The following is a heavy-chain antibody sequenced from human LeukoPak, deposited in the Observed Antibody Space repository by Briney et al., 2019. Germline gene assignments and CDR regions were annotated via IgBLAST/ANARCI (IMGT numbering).Heavy chain of an antibody. CDR2: IYYSGST. Sequence: KPSETLSLTCTVSGGSISSSSYYWGGLRQPPGKGLEWIGSIYYSGSTDYNPSLKSRVTISGDTSKNQFSLKLSSVTATDTAVYYCTLDRAVARGSYFDYWGQGTLVTVTS. CDR1: GGSISSSSYY. V-gene: IGHV4-39*01. D-gene: IGHD6-19*01. CDR3: TLDRAVARGSYFDY. J-gene: IGHJ4*02.